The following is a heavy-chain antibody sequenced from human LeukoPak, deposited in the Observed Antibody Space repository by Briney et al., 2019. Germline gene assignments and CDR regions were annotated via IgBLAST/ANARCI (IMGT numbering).Heavy chain of an antibody. Sequence: GGSLRLSCAASGFTFSSYAMSWVRQAPGKGLEWVSAISGSGGSTYYADSVKGRFTISRDNSKNTLYLQMNSLRAEDTAVSYCAKGPRGGVVVTAMYFDYWGQGTLVTVSS. CDR2: ISGSGGST. CDR1: GFTFSSYA. V-gene: IGHV3-23*01. J-gene: IGHJ4*02. D-gene: IGHD2-21*02. CDR3: AKGPRGGVVVTAMYFDY.